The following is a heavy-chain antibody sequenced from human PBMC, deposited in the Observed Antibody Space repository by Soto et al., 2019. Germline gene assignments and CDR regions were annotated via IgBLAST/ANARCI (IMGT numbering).Heavy chain of an antibody. V-gene: IGHV4-59*12. CDR2: IYYSGST. Sequence: SETLSLTCTVSGGSISSYYWSWIRQPPGKGLEWIGYIYYSGSTNYNPSLKSRVTISVDTSKNQFSLKLSSVTAADTAVYYCARELIETPLYGDYSHYYYYYMDVWGKGTTVTVSS. CDR1: GGSISSYY. J-gene: IGHJ6*03. D-gene: IGHD4-17*01. CDR3: ARELIETPLYGDYSHYYYYYMDV.